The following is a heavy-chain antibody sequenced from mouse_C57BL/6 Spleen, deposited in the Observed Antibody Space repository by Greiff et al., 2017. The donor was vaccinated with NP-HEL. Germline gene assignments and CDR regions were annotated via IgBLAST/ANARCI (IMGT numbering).Heavy chain of an antibody. V-gene: IGHV1-74*01. CDR2: SQPAESDT. D-gene: IGHD1-1*01. CDR1: GENCKSYG. J-gene: IGHJ2*01. Sequence: QVQLKQPGAELVKPGASEKGSCKAAGENCKSYGRHRGKQRRGQGREGRGRSQPAESDTKYNQKFKGKATLTVDKSSSTAYMQLSSLTSEDSAVYYCAITVGYYGTPGDWGKGTTLTVSS. CDR3: AITVGYYGTPGD.